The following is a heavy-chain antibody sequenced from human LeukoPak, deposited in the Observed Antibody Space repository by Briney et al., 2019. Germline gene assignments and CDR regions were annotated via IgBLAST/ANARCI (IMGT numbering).Heavy chain of an antibody. D-gene: IGHD6-13*01. CDR1: GRSLSSSSYY. V-gene: IGHV4-61*01. Sequence: KASETLSLTCTVSGRSLSSSSYYWGWIRQPRGKGRECIVYIYYNGSTNYNPSLKNRVTISVDTSKNQFSLKLSSVTAADTAVYYCARASGMVAAAEDAFDIWGQGTMVTVSS. J-gene: IGHJ3*02. CDR3: ARASGMVAAAEDAFDI. CDR2: IYYNGST.